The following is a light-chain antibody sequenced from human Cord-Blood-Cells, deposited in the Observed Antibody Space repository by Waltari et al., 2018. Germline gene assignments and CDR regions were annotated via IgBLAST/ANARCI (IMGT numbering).Light chain of an antibody. CDR2: DAS. Sequence: EIVLTQSPATLSLSPGERATLSCRASQGVSSYLAWYQQKPGQAPRLLIYDASNRATDIPARFSGSGSGTDFTLTSSSLEPEDFAVYYCQQRSNWPTFGQGTKLEIK. CDR1: QGVSSY. J-gene: IGKJ2*01. CDR3: QQRSNWPT. V-gene: IGKV3-11*01.